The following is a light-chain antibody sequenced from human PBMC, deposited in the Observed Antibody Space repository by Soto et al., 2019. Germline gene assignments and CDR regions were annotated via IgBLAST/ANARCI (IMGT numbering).Light chain of an antibody. CDR3: QQYNSYPWT. CDR2: DAS. CDR1: QSISSW. Sequence: DIQMTQSPSTLPASVGYRFTITCRASQSISSWLAWYQQKPGKAPKLLIYDASSLESGVPSRFSGSGSGTEFTLTISSLQPDDFATYYCQQYNSYPWTFGQGTKVDI. V-gene: IGKV1-5*01. J-gene: IGKJ1*01.